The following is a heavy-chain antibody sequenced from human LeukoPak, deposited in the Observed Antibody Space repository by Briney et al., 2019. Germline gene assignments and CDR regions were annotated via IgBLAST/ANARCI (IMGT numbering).Heavy chain of an antibody. D-gene: IGHD3-22*01. CDR2: ISAYNGNT. CDR3: AAHVPSYYYDSSGPSDY. Sequence: ASVKVSCKACGYTFTSYGISWVRQAPGQGLEWMGRISAYNGNTNYAQKLQGRVTMTTDTSTSTAYMELRSLRSDDTAVYYCAAHVPSYYYDSSGPSDYWGQGTLVTVSS. V-gene: IGHV1-18*01. CDR1: GYTFTSYG. J-gene: IGHJ4*02.